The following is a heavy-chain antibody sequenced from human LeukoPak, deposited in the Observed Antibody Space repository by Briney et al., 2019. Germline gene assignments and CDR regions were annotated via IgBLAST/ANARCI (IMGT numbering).Heavy chain of an antibody. D-gene: IGHD3-16*01. CDR1: GFTFSSYS. Sequence: PGGSLRLSCAASGFTFSSYSMNWVRQAPGKGLEWVSYIDSSSSTVLHADSVKGRFTVSRDNAKNSLYLQMNSLRDEDTAVYYCARDHNWGFDLWGQGTLVTVSS. J-gene: IGHJ5*02. CDR3: ARDHNWGFDL. CDR2: IDSSSSTV. V-gene: IGHV3-48*02.